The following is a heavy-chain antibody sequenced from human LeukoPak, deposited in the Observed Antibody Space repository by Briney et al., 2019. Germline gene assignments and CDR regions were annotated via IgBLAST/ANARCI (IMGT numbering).Heavy chain of an antibody. CDR2: ISGSGGST. CDR1: GFTFSSYA. D-gene: IGHD3-10*01. CDR3: AKEGGITMVRGACFDY. Sequence: GGSLRLSCAASGFTFSSYAMSWVRQAPGKGLEWVSAISGSGGSTYYADSVKGRFTISRDNSKNTLYLQMNSLRAEDTAVYYCAKEGGITMVRGACFDYWGQGTLVTVSS. V-gene: IGHV3-23*01. J-gene: IGHJ4*02.